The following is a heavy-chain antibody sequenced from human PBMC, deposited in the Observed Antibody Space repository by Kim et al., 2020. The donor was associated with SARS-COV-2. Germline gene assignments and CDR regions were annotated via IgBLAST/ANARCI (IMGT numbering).Heavy chain of an antibody. D-gene: IGHD3-22*01. CDR2: ISSSSSTI. CDR3: ARDTGIAEDYYDSSGYYHSN. V-gene: IGHV3-48*01. Sequence: GGSLRLSCAASGFTFSSYSMNWVRQAPGKGLEWVSYISSSSSTIYYADSVKGRFTISRDNAKNSLYLQMNSLRAEDTAVYYCARDTGIAEDYYDSSGYYHSNRGQGTLVTVSS. CDR1: GFTFSSYS. J-gene: IGHJ4*02.